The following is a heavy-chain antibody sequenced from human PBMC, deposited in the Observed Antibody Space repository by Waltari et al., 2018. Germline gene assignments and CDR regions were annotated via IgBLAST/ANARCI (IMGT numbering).Heavy chain of an antibody. CDR2: ISSSSTI. D-gene: IGHD1-26*01. V-gene: IGHV3-48*04. Sequence: EVQLVESGGGLVQPGGSLRLSCVASGFTFSSYSMNWVRQAPGKGLECVSYISSSSTINYADSVKGRFTISRDSPKNSLYLQMNSLRAEDAAVYYCARGMVGAAYFDCWGQGALVSVSS. CDR1: GFTFSSYS. J-gene: IGHJ4*02. CDR3: ARGMVGAAYFDC.